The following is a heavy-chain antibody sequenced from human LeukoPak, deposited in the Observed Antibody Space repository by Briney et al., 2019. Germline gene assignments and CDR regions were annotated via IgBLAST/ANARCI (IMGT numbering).Heavy chain of an antibody. Sequence: GASVKVSCKVSGYTLTELSMHWVRQAPGKGLEWMGGFDPEDGETIYAQKFQGRVTMTEDTSTGTAYMELSSLRSEDTAVYYCATVGPGPRGVVAAIDYWGQGTLVTVSS. J-gene: IGHJ4*02. CDR3: ATVGPGPRGVVAAIDY. CDR2: FDPEDGET. D-gene: IGHD2-15*01. V-gene: IGHV1-24*01. CDR1: GYTLTELS.